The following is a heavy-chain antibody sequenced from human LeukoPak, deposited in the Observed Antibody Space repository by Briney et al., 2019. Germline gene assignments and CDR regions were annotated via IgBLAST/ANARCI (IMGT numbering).Heavy chain of an antibody. CDR1: GFTFSGYS. D-gene: IGHD2-15*01. V-gene: IGHV3-23*01. CDR3: AKGSGSSCYSPCDY. Sequence: GGSLRLSCAASGFTFSGYSMNWVRQAPGKGLEWVSVICANDGNTYYADAVKGRFTISRDNSKDTLYLQMDSLRAEDTAVYYCAKGSGSSCYSPCDYWGQGILVTVSS. CDR2: ICANDGNT. J-gene: IGHJ4*02.